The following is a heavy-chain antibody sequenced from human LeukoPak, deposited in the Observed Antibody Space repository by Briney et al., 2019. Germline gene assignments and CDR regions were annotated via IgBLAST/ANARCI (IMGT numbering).Heavy chain of an antibody. J-gene: IGHJ4*02. CDR2: INHSGST. CDR1: GGSFSGYY. D-gene: IGHD1-26*01. CDR3: ASDHRSHQSGRSYRGKRSGFDY. Sequence: SETLSLTCAVYGGSFSGYYWRWIRQSPGKALEWIGEINHSGSTNYNPSLNSRVTISVDTSKHQFSLKLSHVTAADTDVYYCASDHRSHQSGRSYRGKRSGFDYWGQGTLVTVSS. V-gene: IGHV4-34*01.